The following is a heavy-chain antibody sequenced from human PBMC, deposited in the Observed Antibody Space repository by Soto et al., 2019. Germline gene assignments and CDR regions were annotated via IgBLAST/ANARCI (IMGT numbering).Heavy chain of an antibody. CDR1: GGSFSGCY. CDR3: ARHSYYYGSTYGCWLDP. J-gene: IGHJ5*02. V-gene: IGHV4-34*01. Sequence: SETLSLTCAVSGGSFSGCYWTWIRQPPGTGLEWIGEINHSGSTNYNPSLKSRVTISVDTSKNQFSLKLSSVTAADTAVYYCARHSYYYGSTYGCWLDPWGQGTLVTVS. CDR2: INHSGST. D-gene: IGHD3-10*01.